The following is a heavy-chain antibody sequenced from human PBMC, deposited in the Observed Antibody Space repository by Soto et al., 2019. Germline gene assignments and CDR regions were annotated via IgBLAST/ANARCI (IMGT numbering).Heavy chain of an antibody. Sequence: GASVKVSCKASGYTLTSYGISWVRQAPGQGLEWMGWISAYNGNTNYAQKLQGRVTMTTDTSTSTAYMELRSLRSDDTAVYYCARGYHYDFWSGYYGPDYWGQGTLVTVSS. CDR1: GYTLTSYG. CDR2: ISAYNGNT. D-gene: IGHD3-3*01. CDR3: ARGYHYDFWSGYYGPDY. J-gene: IGHJ4*02. V-gene: IGHV1-18*01.